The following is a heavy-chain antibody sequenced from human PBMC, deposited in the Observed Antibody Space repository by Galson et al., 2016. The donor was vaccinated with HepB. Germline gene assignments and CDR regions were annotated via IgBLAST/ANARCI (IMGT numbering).Heavy chain of an antibody. Sequence: TLSLTCNVSGGSISSDVYYWSWFRQPPGKGLEWIAYIYSGGSTHYNPSLRSRSFISVDTPKNQFSLNLNSVAAADTAVYYCARGPTVTTDFWGQGTLVTVSS. CDR3: ARGPTVTTDF. CDR1: GGSISSDVYY. CDR2: IYSGGST. D-gene: IGHD4-17*01. V-gene: IGHV4-30-4*01. J-gene: IGHJ4*02.